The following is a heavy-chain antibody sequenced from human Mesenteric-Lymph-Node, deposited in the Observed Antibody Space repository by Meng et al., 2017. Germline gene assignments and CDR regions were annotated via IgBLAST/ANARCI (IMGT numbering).Heavy chain of an antibody. V-gene: IGHV3-33*01. D-gene: IGHD3-22*01. Sequence: GGSLRLSCAASGFTFSSYGMHWVRQAPGKGLEWVAVIWYDGSNKYYADSVKGRFTISRDNSKNTLYLQMNSLRAEDTAVYYCATLKTYDSSGYVDYWGQGMLVTVSS. CDR2: IWYDGSNK. CDR1: GFTFSSYG. J-gene: IGHJ4*02. CDR3: ATLKTYDSSGYVDY.